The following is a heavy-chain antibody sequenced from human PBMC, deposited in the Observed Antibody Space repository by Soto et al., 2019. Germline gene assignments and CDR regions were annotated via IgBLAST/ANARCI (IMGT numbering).Heavy chain of an antibody. V-gene: IGHV7-4-1*01. J-gene: IGHJ6*02. CDR3: ARSPDVRGLYGIDV. Sequence: QVQLVQSGSELKKPGASVKVSCKASGYTFTIYAMNWVRQAPGQGLEWMGWINTNTGNPTYAQGFTGRFVFSLDTSVSTAYLQNCSLKAEDTAVYDCARSPDVRGLYGIDVWGHGTTVTVSS. CDR1: GYTFTIYA. CDR2: INTNTGNP. D-gene: IGHD3-10*02.